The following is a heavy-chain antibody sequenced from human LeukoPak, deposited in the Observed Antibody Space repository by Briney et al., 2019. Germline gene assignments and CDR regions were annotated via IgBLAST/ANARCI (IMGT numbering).Heavy chain of an antibody. CDR1: GYTFTSYG. CDR2: ISAYNGNT. V-gene: IGHV1-18*01. J-gene: IGHJ4*02. D-gene: IGHD2-15*01. Sequence: ASVKVSCKASGYTFTSYGISWVRQAPGQGLEWMGWISAYNGNTNYAQKLQGRVTMTRDTSTSTVYMEPSSLRSEDTAVYYCASGGQAGDYWGQGTLVTVSS. CDR3: ASGGQAGDY.